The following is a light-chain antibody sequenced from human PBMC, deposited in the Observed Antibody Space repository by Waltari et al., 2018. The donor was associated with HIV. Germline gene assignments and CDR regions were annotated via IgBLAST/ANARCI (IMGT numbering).Light chain of an antibody. CDR2: DVN. CDR3: ASYTVNSTGV. Sequence: QSALSQPASVSASPGPSVAISCSGGPGDIGRYNSVSWYQQHPDKTPRLILFDVNNRPSGISDRFSGSKSGTTASLTISTVQTDDEADYYCASYTVNSTGVFGTGTKLTVL. CDR1: PGDIGRYNS. J-gene: IGLJ1*01. V-gene: IGLV2-14*03.